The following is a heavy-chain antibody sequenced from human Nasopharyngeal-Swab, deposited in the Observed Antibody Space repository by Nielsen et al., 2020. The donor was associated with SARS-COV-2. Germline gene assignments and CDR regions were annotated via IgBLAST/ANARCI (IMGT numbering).Heavy chain of an antibody. J-gene: IGHJ4*02. Sequence: WIRQPPGKGLEWVSVIYSGGSTYYADSVKGRFTISRDNSKSTLYLQMNSLRAEDTAVYYCARDQYGDYGDYWGRGTLVTVSS. CDR3: ARDQYGDYGDY. CDR2: IYSGGST. V-gene: IGHV3-53*01. D-gene: IGHD4-17*01.